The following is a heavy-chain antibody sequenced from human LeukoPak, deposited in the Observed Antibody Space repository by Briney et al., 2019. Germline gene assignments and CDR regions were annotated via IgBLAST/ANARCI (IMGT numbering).Heavy chain of an antibody. D-gene: IGHD3-22*01. V-gene: IGHV1-8*02. CDR2: MNPNSDNT. CDR1: GYTFTGYY. J-gene: IGHJ5*02. Sequence: ASVKVSCKASGYTFTGYYMHWVRQAPGQGLQWMGWMNPNSDNTGYAQKFQGRVTMTRNTSISTAYMELNSLTSEDTAVYYCARGAHYYDSGFDPWGQGTLVTVSS. CDR3: ARGAHYYDSGFDP.